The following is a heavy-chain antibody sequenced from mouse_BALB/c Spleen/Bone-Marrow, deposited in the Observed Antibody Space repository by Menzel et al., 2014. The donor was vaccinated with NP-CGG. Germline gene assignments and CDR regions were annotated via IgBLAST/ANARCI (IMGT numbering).Heavy chain of an antibody. D-gene: IGHD1-1*01. CDR3: ARNFYGSAYFDF. J-gene: IGHJ2*01. CDR1: GYKFTDYA. Sequence: QVQLQQSGPELVRPGVSVKISCKGSGYKFTDYAMHWVKQSHAKSLEWIGLISTYSGNTHYNQKFKGKATMTADKSSSTAYMELARLTSEDSAIYYCARNFYGSAYFDFWGQGSTLTVSS. CDR2: ISTYSGNT. V-gene: IGHV1-67*01.